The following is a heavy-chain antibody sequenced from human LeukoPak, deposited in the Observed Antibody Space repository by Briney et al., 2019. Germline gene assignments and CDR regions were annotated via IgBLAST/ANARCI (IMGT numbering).Heavy chain of an antibody. CDR2: ISAYNGNT. Sequence: ASVKVSCKASGYTFTSYGISWVRQAPGQGLEWMGWISAYNGNTNYAQKLQGRVTMTTDTSTSTAYMELRSLRSDDTAVYYCARNLRSGELSFKLFDPWGQGTLVTVSS. V-gene: IGHV1-18*01. CDR1: GYTFTSYG. D-gene: IGHD3-16*02. CDR3: ARNLRSGELSFKLFDP. J-gene: IGHJ5*02.